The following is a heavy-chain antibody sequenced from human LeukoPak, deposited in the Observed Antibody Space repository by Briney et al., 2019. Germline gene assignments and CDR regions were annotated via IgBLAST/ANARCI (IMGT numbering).Heavy chain of an antibody. CDR2: IYASGST. J-gene: IGHJ4*02. CDR1: GGSFSGYY. CDR3: ARRGDK. D-gene: IGHD7-27*01. V-gene: IGHV4-4*08. Sequence: SETLSLTCAVYGGSFSGYYWSWLRQPPGKGLEWIGRIYASGSTNYNPSLKSRVTISIDTSKNQFSLKLSSVTAADTAVYYCARRGDKWGQGTLVTVSS.